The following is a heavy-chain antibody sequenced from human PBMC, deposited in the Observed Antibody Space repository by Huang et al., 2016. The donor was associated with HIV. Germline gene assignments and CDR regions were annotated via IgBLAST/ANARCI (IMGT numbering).Heavy chain of an antibody. CDR3: ARLIGSPSFYYGLDV. D-gene: IGHD3-10*01. V-gene: IGHV5-51*01. CDR2: IYPGDSET. Sequence: EVQLVQSGAAVKKPGESLKISCKVSGYRFRSNWIGWVRQMPGEGLEWMGIIYPGDSETRESPSFQGQVTISAEKSINTAYLQWSSLKASDTAMYYCARLIGSPSFYYGLDVWGQGTTVTVSS. CDR1: GYRFRSNW. J-gene: IGHJ6*02.